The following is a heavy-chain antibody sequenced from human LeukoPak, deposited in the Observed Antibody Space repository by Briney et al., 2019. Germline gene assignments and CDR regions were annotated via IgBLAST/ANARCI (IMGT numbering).Heavy chain of an antibody. V-gene: IGHV3-23*01. Sequence: GESLRLSCAASGFTFSNYAMHWVRQAPGKGLEWVSTIGGPTFGTHYADSVMGRFTISRDNSKNTLYLQMNSLRAEDTAVYFCTTWVGAHFDFWGQGTLVTVSS. CDR2: IGGPTFGT. CDR3: TTWVGAHFDF. J-gene: IGHJ4*02. CDR1: GFTFSNYA. D-gene: IGHD1-26*01.